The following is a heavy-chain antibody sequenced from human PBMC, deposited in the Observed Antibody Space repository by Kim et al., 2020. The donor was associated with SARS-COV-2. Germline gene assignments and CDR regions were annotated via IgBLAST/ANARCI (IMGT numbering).Heavy chain of an antibody. CDR2: INHSGIT. J-gene: IGHJ4*02. CDR1: GGSFSGYY. CDR3: ARGVGYSNY. D-gene: IGHD2-15*01. Sequence: SETLSLTCAVYGGSFSGYYWSWIRQPPGKGLEWIGEINHSGITNYNPSLKSRVTLSVDTSKNQFSLKLSSVTAADTAVYYCARGVGYSNYWGQGTLVTVSS. V-gene: IGHV4-34*01.